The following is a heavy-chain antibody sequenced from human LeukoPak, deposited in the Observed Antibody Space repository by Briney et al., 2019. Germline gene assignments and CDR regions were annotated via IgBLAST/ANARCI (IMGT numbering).Heavy chain of an antibody. CDR3: AREISITMVRGVMRWFDP. CDR1: GYTFTSYG. J-gene: IGHJ5*02. V-gene: IGHV1-18*01. D-gene: IGHD3-10*01. CDR2: ISAYNGNT. Sequence: ASVKVSCKASGYTFTSYGISWVRQAPGQGLEWMGWISAYNGNTNYAQKLQGRVTMTTDTSTRTAYMELRSLRSDDTAVYYCAREISITMVRGVMRWFDPWGQGTLVTVSS.